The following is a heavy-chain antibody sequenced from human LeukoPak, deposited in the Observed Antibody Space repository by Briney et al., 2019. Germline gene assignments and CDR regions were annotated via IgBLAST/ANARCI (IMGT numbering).Heavy chain of an antibody. CDR3: ARSSEQQLVTWFDY. V-gene: IGHV3-7*01. CDR2: IKQDGSEK. Sequence: GGSLRLSCAASGFTFSSYWMSWVRQAPGKGLEWVANIKQDGSEKYYVDSVKGRFTISRDNAKNSLYLQMNSLRAEDTAVYYCARSSEQQLVTWFDYWGQGTLVTVSS. J-gene: IGHJ4*02. CDR1: GFTFSSYW. D-gene: IGHD6-13*01.